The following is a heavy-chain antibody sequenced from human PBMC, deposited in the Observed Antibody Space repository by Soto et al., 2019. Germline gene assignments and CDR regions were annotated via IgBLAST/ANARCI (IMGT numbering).Heavy chain of an antibody. CDR1: GFSLSTSGVG. Sequence: QITLKESGPTLVKPTQTLTLTCTFSGFSLSTSGVGVGWIRQPPGKALAWLALIYWDDDKRYSPSLKSRLTITKDTSKNQVVLTMTNMDPVDTATYYCAHRPVDDISLYYFDYWGQGTLVTVSS. CDR2: IYWDDDK. D-gene: IGHD3-9*01. CDR3: AHRPVDDISLYYFDY. V-gene: IGHV2-5*02. J-gene: IGHJ4*02.